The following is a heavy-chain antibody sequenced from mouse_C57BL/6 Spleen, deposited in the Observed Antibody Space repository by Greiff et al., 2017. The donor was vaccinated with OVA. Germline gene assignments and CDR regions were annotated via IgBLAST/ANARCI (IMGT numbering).Heavy chain of an antibody. Sequence: VQVVESGPGLVAPSQSLSITCTVSGFSLTSYAISWVRQPPGKGLEWLGVIWTGGGTNYNSALKSRLSISKDNSKSQVFLKMNSLQTDDTARYYCAREGNYYGSSYWYFDVWGTGTTVTVSS. V-gene: IGHV2-9-1*01. CDR3: AREGNYYGSSYWYFDV. CDR2: IWTGGGT. CDR1: GFSLTSYA. J-gene: IGHJ1*03. D-gene: IGHD1-1*01.